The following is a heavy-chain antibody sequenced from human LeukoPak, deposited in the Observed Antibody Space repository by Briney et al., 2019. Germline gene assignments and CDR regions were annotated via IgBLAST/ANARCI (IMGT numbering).Heavy chain of an antibody. CDR3: AKDVGGFGIAFDY. D-gene: IGHD3-10*01. J-gene: IGHJ4*02. CDR2: ISGSGGST. CDR1: GFTFSSYA. V-gene: IGHV3-23*01. Sequence: PGGSLRLSYAASGFTFSSYAMSWVRQAPGKGLEWVSAISGSGGSTYYADSVKGRFTISRDNSKNTLYLQMNSLRAEDTAVYYCAKDVGGFGIAFDYWGQGTLVTVSS.